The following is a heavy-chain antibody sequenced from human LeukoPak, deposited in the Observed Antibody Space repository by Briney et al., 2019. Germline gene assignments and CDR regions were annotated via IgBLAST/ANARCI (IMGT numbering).Heavy chain of an antibody. V-gene: IGHV1-18*01. CDR1: GYTFTSYG. Sequence: ASVKVSCKASGYTFTSYGISWVRQAPGQGLEWMGWISGYNGNTNYAQELRDRVTMTTDTSTGTAYMELRSLRSDDTAVYYCARDRSPLGELSLYNYWGQGTLATVSS. J-gene: IGHJ4*02. D-gene: IGHD3-16*02. CDR2: ISGYNGNT. CDR3: ARDRSPLGELSLYNY.